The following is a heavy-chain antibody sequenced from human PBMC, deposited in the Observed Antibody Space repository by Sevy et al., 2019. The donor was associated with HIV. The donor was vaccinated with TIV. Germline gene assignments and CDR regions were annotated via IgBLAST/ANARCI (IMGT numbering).Heavy chain of an antibody. Sequence: ASVKVSCKASGYTFNDYYIHWVRQAPGQGLEWMGWINSKRGGTNYVQKFQGRVTMTRDTSISTAYMGLSRLGSDDTAVYYCARVFDYDTSGYYPFDPWGQGTLVTVSS. CDR3: ARVFDYDTSGYYPFDP. CDR2: INSKRGGT. J-gene: IGHJ5*02. D-gene: IGHD3-22*01. V-gene: IGHV1-2*02. CDR1: GYTFNDYY.